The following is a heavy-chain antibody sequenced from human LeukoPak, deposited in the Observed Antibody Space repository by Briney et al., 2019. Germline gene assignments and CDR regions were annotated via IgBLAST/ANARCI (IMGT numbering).Heavy chain of an antibody. CDR1: GFTFSSYG. V-gene: IGHV3-NL1*01. D-gene: IGHD3-16*02. CDR3: AKDHRYRSIASDAFDI. CDR2: TSSSDAGT. J-gene: IGHJ3*02. Sequence: PGGSLRLSCAASGFTFSSYGMHWVRQAPGKGLEWVSATSSSDAGTYHADSVKGRFTISRDNSKNTLYLQMNSLRAEDTAVYYCAKDHRYRSIASDAFDIWGQGTMVTVSS.